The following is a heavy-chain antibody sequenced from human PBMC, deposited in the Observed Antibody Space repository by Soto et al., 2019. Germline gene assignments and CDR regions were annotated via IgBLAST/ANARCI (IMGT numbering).Heavy chain of an antibody. Sequence: SETLSLTCAVYGGSFSGYYWSWIRQPPGKGLEWIGEINHSGSTNYNPSLKSRVTISVDTSENHFSLKLSSVTAADTAVYYCARTGPYDSSGRGLDYWGQGTLVTVSS. J-gene: IGHJ4*02. CDR1: GGSFSGYY. CDR3: ARTGPYDSSGRGLDY. D-gene: IGHD3-22*01. V-gene: IGHV4-34*01. CDR2: INHSGST.